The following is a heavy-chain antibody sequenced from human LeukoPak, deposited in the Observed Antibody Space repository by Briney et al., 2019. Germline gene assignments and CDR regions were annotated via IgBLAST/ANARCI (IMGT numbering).Heavy chain of an antibody. CDR1: GFTFSSYA. CDR2: ITGSGDST. Sequence: GGSLRLSCAASGFTFSSYAMSWVRQAPGKGLEWVSGITGSGDSTYYADSVKGRFATSRDNSKNTLYLQTNSLRADDTAVYYCAKASRECSSTSCYYSPDYWGQGTLVTVSS. J-gene: IGHJ4*02. V-gene: IGHV3-23*01. D-gene: IGHD2-2*01. CDR3: AKASRECSSTSCYYSPDY.